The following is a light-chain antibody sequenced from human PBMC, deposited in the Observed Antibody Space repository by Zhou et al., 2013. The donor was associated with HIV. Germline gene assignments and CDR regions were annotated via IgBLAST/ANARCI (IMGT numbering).Light chain of an antibody. Sequence: DVVMTQSPLSLPVTPGEPASISCRSSQSLLHSNGYNYLDWYLQKPGQSPQLLIYLGSNRASGVPDRFSGSGSGTDFTLKISRVEAEDVGVYYCMESLQIPGVTFGP. CDR1: QSLLHSNGYNY. CDR2: LGS. J-gene: IGKJ3*01. V-gene: IGKV2-28*01. CDR3: MESLQIPGVT.